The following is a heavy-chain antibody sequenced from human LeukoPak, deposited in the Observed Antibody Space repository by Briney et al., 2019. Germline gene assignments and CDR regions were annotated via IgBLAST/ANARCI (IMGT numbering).Heavy chain of an antibody. CDR2: ISGSGGST. J-gene: IGHJ4*02. Sequence: GGSLRLSCAAPGFTFSSYAMSWVRQAPGKGLEWVSAISGSGGSTYYADSVRRRFTISRDNSKNTLYLQMHGLRAADTAVYYCAKDISTLGGNHSYDSSGIWYYFDYWGQGTLVTVSS. V-gene: IGHV3-23*01. D-gene: IGHD3-22*01. CDR3: AKDISTLGGNHSYDSSGIWYYFDY. CDR1: GFTFSSYA.